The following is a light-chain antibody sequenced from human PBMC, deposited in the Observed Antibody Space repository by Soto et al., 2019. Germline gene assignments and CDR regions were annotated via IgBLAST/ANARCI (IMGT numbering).Light chain of an antibody. CDR1: QGISSY. Sequence: DLQMTQSPSSLSASVGDRATITCRASQGISSYLAWYQQKPGRVPKLLIYAASTFQSGLPSRFSGSGSGTDVTLTISSLQPEDITTYYCQEYNSVPQPFGQGSKVEI. CDR3: QEYNSVPQP. V-gene: IGKV1-27*01. CDR2: AAS. J-gene: IGKJ1*01.